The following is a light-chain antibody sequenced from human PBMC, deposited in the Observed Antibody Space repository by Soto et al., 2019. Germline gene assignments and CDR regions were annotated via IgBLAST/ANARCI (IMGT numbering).Light chain of an antibody. CDR1: QSVSSTY. CDR2: PAS. Sequence: EIVLTQSPGTLSLSPGERATLSCRASQSVSSTYLAWYQQKPGQPPRLLIYPASSRATGIPDRFSGTGSGTDFTLTISRLEPEDFAVYYCQQYDNSLYTFGPGTKLEIK. J-gene: IGKJ2*01. V-gene: IGKV3-20*01. CDR3: QQYDNSLYT.